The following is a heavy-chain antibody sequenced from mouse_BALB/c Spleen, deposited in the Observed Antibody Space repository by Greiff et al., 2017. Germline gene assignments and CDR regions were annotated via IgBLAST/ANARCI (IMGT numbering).Heavy chain of an antibody. J-gene: IGHJ2*01. Sequence: VQLQQSGAELVKPGASVTLSCTASGFNFKDTYMHWVKHRPEQGLEWIGRIDPANGNTKYDPKFPSKDTITANTSSNTAYLQLSSLTSEDTAVYYCASDGYHDYWGQGTTLTVSS. D-gene: IGHD2-3*01. CDR2: IDPANGNT. CDR1: GFNFKDTY. V-gene: IGHV14-3*02. CDR3: ASDGYHDY.